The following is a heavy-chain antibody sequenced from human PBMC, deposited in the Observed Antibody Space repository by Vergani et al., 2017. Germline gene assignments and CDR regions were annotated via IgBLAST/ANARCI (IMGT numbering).Heavy chain of an antibody. CDR1: GYTFTGYY. CDR3: ARDRYYLGSGSYPYFYYYGLDV. Sequence: QVQLVQSGAEVKKPGASVKVSCKASGYTFTGYYMHWVRQAPGQGLEWMGWINPNSGGTNYAQKFQGRVTMTRDTSISTAYMELNSLRAEDTGVYYCARDRYYLGSGSYPYFYYYGLDVWGQGTAVTVSS. V-gene: IGHV1-2*02. J-gene: IGHJ6*02. D-gene: IGHD3-10*01. CDR2: INPNSGGT.